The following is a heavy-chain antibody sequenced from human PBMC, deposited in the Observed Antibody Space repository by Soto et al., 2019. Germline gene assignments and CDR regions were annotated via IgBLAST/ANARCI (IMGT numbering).Heavy chain of an antibody. Sequence: EVQVVESGGGLVKPGGSLSLSCATSEFSFSTYNMNWVRQAPGKGLEWVSSINGRSNYKYYTDSVKGRFAISRDNPKNSLSLQMASLRVEDTAVYYWVREDGLGGSNSAFDSWGQGTLVTVDS. CDR2: INGRSNYK. V-gene: IGHV3-21*02. J-gene: IGHJ4*02. D-gene: IGHD3-16*01. CDR1: EFSFSTYN. CDR3: VREDGLGGSNSAFDS.